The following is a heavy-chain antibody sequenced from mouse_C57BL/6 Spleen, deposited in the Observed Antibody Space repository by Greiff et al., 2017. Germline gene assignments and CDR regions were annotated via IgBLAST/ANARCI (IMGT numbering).Heavy chain of an antibody. D-gene: IGHD2-3*01. J-gene: IGHJ4*01. V-gene: IGHV14-4*01. CDR1: GFNIKDDY. CDR2: IDPENGDT. Sequence: EVQLQQSGAELVRPGASVKLSCTASGFNIKDDYMHWVKQRPEQGLEWIGWIDPENGDTEYASKFQGKATITADTSSNTAYLQLSSLTSEDTAVYYCTRGYYVFYAMDYWGQGTSVTVSS. CDR3: TRGYYVFYAMDY.